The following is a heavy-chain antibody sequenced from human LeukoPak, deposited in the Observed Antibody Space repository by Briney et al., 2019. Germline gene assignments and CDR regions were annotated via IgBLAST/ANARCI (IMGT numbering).Heavy chain of an antibody. CDR2: INHSGST. D-gene: IGHD6-19*01. Sequence: PSETLSLTCAVYGGSFSGYYWSWIRQPPGKGPEWNGEINHSGSTNYNPSLKSRVTISVDTSKNQFSLKLSSVTAADTAVYYCARVYSSGWPNYYYYGMDVWGQGTTVTVSS. V-gene: IGHV4-34*01. J-gene: IGHJ6*02. CDR3: ARVYSSGWPNYYYYGMDV. CDR1: GGSFSGYY.